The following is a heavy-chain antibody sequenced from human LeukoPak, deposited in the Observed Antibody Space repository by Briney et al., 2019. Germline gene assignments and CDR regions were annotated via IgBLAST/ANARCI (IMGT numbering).Heavy chain of an antibody. Sequence: SETLSLTCTVSGGPISSYYWSWIRQPPGKGLEWIGYIYYSGSTNYNPSLKSRVTISVDTSKNQFSLKLSSVTAADTAVYYCARGEGYYYGSGSYSPFDYWGQGTLVTVSS. D-gene: IGHD3-10*01. V-gene: IGHV4-59*12. CDR1: GGPISSYY. J-gene: IGHJ4*02. CDR3: ARGEGYYYGSGSYSPFDY. CDR2: IYYSGST.